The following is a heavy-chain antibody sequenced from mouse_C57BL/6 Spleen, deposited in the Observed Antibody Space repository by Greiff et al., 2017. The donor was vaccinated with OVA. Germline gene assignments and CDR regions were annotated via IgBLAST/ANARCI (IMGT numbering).Heavy chain of an antibody. CDR2: IYPGDGDT. V-gene: IGHV1-82*01. D-gene: IGHD1-1*02. CDR1: GYAFSSSW. J-gene: IGHJ4*01. CDR3: ARRYGLQGGYYAMDY. Sequence: QVQLKESGPELVKPGASVKISCKASGYAFSSSWMNWVKQRPGKGLEWIGRIYPGDGDTNYNGKFKGKATLTADKSSSTAYMQLSSLTSEDSAVYFCARRYGLQGGYYAMDYWGQGTSVTVSS.